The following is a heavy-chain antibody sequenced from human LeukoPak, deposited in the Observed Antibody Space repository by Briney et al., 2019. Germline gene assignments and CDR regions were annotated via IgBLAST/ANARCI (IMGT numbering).Heavy chain of an antibody. D-gene: IGHD1-1*01. CDR1: GFTFSSYG. CDR3: AKAVAPTHDAFDI. Sequence: GGSLRLSCAASGFTFSSYGMHWVRQAPGKGLEWVAFIRYDGSNKYYADSVKGRFTISRDNSKNTLYLQMNSLRAEDTAVYYCAKAVAPTHDAFDIWGQGTMVTVSS. V-gene: IGHV3-30*02. CDR2: IRYDGSNK. J-gene: IGHJ3*02.